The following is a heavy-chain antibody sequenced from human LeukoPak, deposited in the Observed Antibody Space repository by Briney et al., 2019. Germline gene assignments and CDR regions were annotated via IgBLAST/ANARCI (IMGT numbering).Heavy chain of an antibody. CDR2: IYYIGST. Sequence: SETLSLSCTVSAGSMSGHYWSWIRQPPGKGLEWVGYIYYIGSTTYNPSLKSRVTISVDTSKKQFSLKLSSVTAADTAVYYCARHSCSSSWYGSFDTWGQGSLVTVSS. V-gene: IGHV4-59*08. CDR3: ARHSCSSSWYGSFDT. D-gene: IGHD6-13*01. J-gene: IGHJ5*02. CDR1: AGSMSGHY.